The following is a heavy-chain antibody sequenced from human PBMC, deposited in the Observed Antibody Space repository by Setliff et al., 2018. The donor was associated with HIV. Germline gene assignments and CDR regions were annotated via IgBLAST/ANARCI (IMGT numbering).Heavy chain of an antibody. J-gene: IGHJ4*02. V-gene: IGHV3-48*03. CDR3: ARDWPSSTAAGDC. Sequence: LRLSCAASGFPFSSYEMNWVRQAPGKGLEWVSYISSSGSTIYYADSVKGRFTISRDNTKNSLYLQMNSLRAEDTALYYCARDWPSSTAAGDCWGQGTLVTVSS. D-gene: IGHD6-6*01. CDR2: ISSSGSTI. CDR1: GFPFSSYE.